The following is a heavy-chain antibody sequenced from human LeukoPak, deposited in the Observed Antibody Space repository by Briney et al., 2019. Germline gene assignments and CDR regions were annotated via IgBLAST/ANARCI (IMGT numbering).Heavy chain of an antibody. CDR1: GGSISSYY. Sequence: SETLSLTCTVSGGSISSYYWSWIRQPPGKGLEWIGYIYYSGSTNYNPFLKSRVTISVDTSKNQFSLKLSSVTAADTAVYYCARMGGSPAVDIWGQGTMVTVSS. D-gene: IGHD1-26*01. V-gene: IGHV4-59*01. J-gene: IGHJ3*02. CDR3: ARMGGSPAVDI. CDR2: IYYSGST.